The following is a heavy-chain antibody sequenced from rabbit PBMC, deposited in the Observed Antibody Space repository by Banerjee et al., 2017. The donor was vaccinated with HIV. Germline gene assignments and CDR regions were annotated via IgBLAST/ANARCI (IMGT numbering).Heavy chain of an antibody. V-gene: IGHV1S47*01. CDR3: ARSDIYGYAYAFDL. CDR1: GFDFSSYT. J-gene: IGHJ4*01. Sequence: QEQLEESGGDLVKPEGSLKLSCKASGFDFSSYTMNWVRQAPGKGLEWIGYIDPVFGTTYYANWVNGRFTISSHNAQNTLYLQLNSLTAADTATYFCARSDIYGYAYAFDLWGPGTLVTVS. D-gene: IGHD6-1*01. CDR2: IDPVFGTT.